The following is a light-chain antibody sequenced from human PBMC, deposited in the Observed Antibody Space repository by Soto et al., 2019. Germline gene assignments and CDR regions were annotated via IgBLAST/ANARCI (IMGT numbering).Light chain of an antibody. CDR1: SSNIGAGYD. CDR2: GNS. V-gene: IGLV1-40*01. J-gene: IGLJ2*01. Sequence: QSVLTQRPSVSGAPGQRVTISCTGSSSNIGAGYDVHWYQQLPGTAPKLLIYGNSNRPSGVPDRFSGSKSGTSASLAITGLQVEDDDDYYFQSYDISLSDLVFCGGTKLTVL. CDR3: QSYDISLSDLV.